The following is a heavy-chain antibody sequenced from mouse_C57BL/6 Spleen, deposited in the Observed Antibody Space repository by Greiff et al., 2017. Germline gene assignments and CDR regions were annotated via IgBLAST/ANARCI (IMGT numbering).Heavy chain of an antibody. CDR3: ARGDHYYGSSYTWFAY. CDR1: GYTFTSYW. CDR2: IDPSDSYT. J-gene: IGHJ3*01. D-gene: IGHD1-1*01. V-gene: IGHV1-69*01. Sequence: QVQLQQPGAELVMPGASVKLSCKASGYTFTSYWMHWVKQRPGQGLEWIGEIDPSDSYTNYYQKFKGKSTLTVDKSSSTAYMQLSSLTSEDSAVYYCARGDHYYGSSYTWFAYWGQGTLVTVSA.